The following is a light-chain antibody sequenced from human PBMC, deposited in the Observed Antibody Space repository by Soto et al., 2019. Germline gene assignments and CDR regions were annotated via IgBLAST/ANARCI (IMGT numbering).Light chain of an antibody. CDR2: GVS. Sequence: ALTQPASVSGSPGQSITISCTGTSSDVGDYYYVSWYQHHPGKPPKLVIYGVSNRPSGVSSRFSASKSGNTASLTISGLQADDEAEYYCSSYTSSSTLVFGGGTKVTVL. CDR1: SSDVGDYYY. CDR3: SSYTSSSTLV. V-gene: IGLV2-14*01. J-gene: IGLJ3*02.